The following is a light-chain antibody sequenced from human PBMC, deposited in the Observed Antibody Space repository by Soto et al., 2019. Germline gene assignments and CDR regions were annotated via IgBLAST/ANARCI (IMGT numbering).Light chain of an antibody. Sequence: QSALTQPASVSGSPGQSLTISCTGTSNDVGGYNLVSWYQQHRGKAPKLIIYEGNKRPSGVSDRFSGSRSGNTASLTISVLQAEDEADYSCCSFAGGATFVFGGGTKLTVL. CDR2: EGN. J-gene: IGLJ2*01. CDR3: CSFAGGATFV. V-gene: IGLV2-23*03. CDR1: SNDVGGYNL.